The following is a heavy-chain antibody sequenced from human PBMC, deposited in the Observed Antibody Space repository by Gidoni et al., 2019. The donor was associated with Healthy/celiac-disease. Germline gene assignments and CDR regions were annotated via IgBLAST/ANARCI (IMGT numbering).Heavy chain of an antibody. CDR1: GFTSRRYA. V-gene: IGHV3-30*04. CDR2: ISYDGSNK. Sequence: VQLVASGGGVVTPGRSLRPSCAASGFTSRRYAMHWVRQAPGKGLEWVAVISYDGSNKYYADSVKGRFTSSRDNSKNTLYLQMNSLRAEDTAVYYCARDRLGYCSSTSCYALDYWGQGTLVTVSS. CDR3: ARDRLGYCSSTSCYALDY. D-gene: IGHD2-2*01. J-gene: IGHJ4*02.